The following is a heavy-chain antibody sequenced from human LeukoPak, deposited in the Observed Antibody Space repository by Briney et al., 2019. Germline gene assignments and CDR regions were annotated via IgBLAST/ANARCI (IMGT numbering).Heavy chain of an antibody. Sequence: GGSLRLSCIASGFSIVDYNMHWVRQAPGKGLEWVSGITWDGAGTYYADSVKGRFTISRDNAKNSLYLQMNSLRAEDTALYYCARDPQGPWGQGTLVTVSS. CDR1: GFSIVDYN. V-gene: IGHV3-43*01. CDR2: ITWDGAGT. CDR3: ARDPQGP. J-gene: IGHJ5*02.